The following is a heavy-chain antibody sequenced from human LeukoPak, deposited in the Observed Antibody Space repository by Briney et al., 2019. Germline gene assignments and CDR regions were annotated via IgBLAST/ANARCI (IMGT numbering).Heavy chain of an antibody. CDR3: ARDSRYYDFWSGLGAFDI. V-gene: IGHV1-69*01. Sequence: SVKVSCKASGGTFSSYAISWVRQAPGQGLEWMGGIIPIFGTANYAQKFQGRVTITADESTSTAYMELSSLRSEDTAVYYCARDSRYYDFWSGLGAFDIWGQGTMVTVSS. D-gene: IGHD3-3*01. CDR1: GGTFSSYA. CDR2: IIPIFGTA. J-gene: IGHJ3*02.